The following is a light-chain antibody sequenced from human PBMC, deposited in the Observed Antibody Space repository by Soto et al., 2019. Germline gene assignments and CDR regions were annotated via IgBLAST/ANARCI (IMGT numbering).Light chain of an antibody. CDR2: AAS. CDR3: QQDYDYPRT. J-gene: IGKJ1*01. V-gene: IGKV1-6*01. CDR1: QGIRTE. Sequence: ATQMTQSPSSLSASVGDRVTIACRASQGIRTELGWYQQKAGEAPKLLIYAASTLQSGVPPRFSGSGSDTDFTLTISSLQPEDFATYYCQQDYDYPRTFGQGTKVEMK.